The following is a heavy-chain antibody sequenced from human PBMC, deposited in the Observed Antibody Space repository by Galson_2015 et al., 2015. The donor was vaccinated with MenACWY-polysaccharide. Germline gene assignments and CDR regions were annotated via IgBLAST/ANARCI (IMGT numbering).Heavy chain of an antibody. CDR1: GFTFSSYS. Sequence: SLRLSCAASGFTFSSYSMNWVRQAPGKGLEWVSSISSSSSYIYYADSVKGRFTISRDNAKNSLYLQMNSLRAEDTAVYYCARDRGQLGVENWYFDLWGRGTLVTVSS. CDR2: ISSSSSYI. D-gene: IGHD7-27*01. V-gene: IGHV3-21*01. CDR3: ARDRGQLGVENWYFDL. J-gene: IGHJ2*01.